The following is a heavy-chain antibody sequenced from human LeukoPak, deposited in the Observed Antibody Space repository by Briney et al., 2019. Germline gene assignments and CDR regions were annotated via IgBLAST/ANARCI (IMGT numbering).Heavy chain of an antibody. CDR3: AKDAQWEMKDS. CDR1: GFNVRTNY. D-gene: IGHD1-26*01. Sequence: PGGSLRLYCAASGFNVRTNYMSWVRQAPGKGLEWVSIIYPGGSTYYADSMKGRFTISRDNSRNTLYLQIHSLTAEDTAIYYCAKDAQWEMKDSWGQGALVTVSS. V-gene: IGHV3-53*01. CDR2: IYPGGST. J-gene: IGHJ4*02.